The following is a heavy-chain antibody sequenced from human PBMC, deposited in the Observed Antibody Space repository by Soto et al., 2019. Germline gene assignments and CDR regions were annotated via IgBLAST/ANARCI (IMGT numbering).Heavy chain of an antibody. CDR3: ARDLGIVVVPANNWFDP. CDR2: ISAYNGNT. D-gene: IGHD2-2*03. Sequence: ASVKVSCKASGYTFTSYGISWVRQAPGQGLEWMGWISAYNGNTNYAQKLQGRVTMTTDTSTSTAYMELRSLRSDDTAVYYCARDLGIVVVPANNWFDPWGQGTLVTVSS. V-gene: IGHV1-18*01. CDR1: GYTFTSYG. J-gene: IGHJ5*02.